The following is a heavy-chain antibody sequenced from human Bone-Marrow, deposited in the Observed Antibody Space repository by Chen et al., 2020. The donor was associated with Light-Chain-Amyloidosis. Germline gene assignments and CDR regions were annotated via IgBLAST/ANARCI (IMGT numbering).Heavy chain of an antibody. CDR3: ARNSFESDDYYYYGILDY. V-gene: IGHV4-30-4*01. CDR2: ISKSGTS. J-gene: IGHJ4*02. D-gene: IGHD3-22*01. CDR1: GGSISSGDYY. Sequence: QVQLQESGPGLVKPSQTLSLTCTVSGGSISSGDYYWSWTRQSPGKGLEWIGCISKSGTSYPNPSLASRLTMSVDRSENQFSLKLSSVTAADTAVYYCARNSFESDDYYYYGILDYWGQGTLVTVSS.